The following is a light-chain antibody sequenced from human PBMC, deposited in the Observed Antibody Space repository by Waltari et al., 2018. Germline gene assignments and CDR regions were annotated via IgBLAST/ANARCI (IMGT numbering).Light chain of an antibody. Sequence: AIQMTQSPSSLSASVGDRVTITCRASQGIRNDLGWYQQKPWKAPKLLIYGATSLQGGVPSRFSGSGSGREFTLTINSLQPEDLATYYCLQDYDYPWTFGQGTKVEIK. CDR1: QGIRND. CDR3: LQDYDYPWT. J-gene: IGKJ1*01. V-gene: IGKV1-6*01. CDR2: GAT.